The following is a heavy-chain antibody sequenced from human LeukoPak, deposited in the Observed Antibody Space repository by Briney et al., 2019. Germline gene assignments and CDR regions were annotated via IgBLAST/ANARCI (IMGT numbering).Heavy chain of an antibody. D-gene: IGHD5-12*01. CDR3: ARGRDSGYEFYY. CDR1: GFTFSSYA. Sequence: GSLRLSCAASGFTFSSYAMSWVRQPPGKGLEWIGEINHSGSTNYNPSLKSRVTISVDTSKNQFSLKLSSVTAADTAVYYCARGRDSGYEFYYWGQGTLVTVSS. CDR2: INHSGST. J-gene: IGHJ4*02. V-gene: IGHV4-34*01.